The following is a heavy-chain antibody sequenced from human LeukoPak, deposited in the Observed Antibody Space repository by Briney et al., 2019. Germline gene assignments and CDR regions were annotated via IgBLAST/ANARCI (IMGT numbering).Heavy chain of an antibody. J-gene: IGHJ4*02. CDR2: ISAYNGNT. D-gene: IGHD4-17*01. CDR3: ARDRSGDYPHYFDY. CDR1: GYTFTSYG. Sequence: ASVKVSCKASGYTFTSYGISWVRQAPGQGLEWMGWISAYNGNTNYAQKLQGRVTMTTDTSTSTAYMELRSLRSDDTAVYYCARDRSGDYPHYFDYWGQGTLVTVSS. V-gene: IGHV1-18*01.